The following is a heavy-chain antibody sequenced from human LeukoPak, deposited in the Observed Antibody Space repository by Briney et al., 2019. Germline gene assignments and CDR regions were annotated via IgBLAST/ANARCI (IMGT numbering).Heavy chain of an antibody. CDR3: AKGGYNTNWRNYFDY. Sequence: GGSLRLSCAASGFTFSSYWIHWVRQASGKGLVWVSRINSDGSSTSYADSVKGRFTISRDNSKNTVFLEMNSLRAEDTAVYYCAKGGYNTNWRNYFDYWGQGTLVTVSS. CDR1: GFTFSSYW. CDR2: INSDGSST. D-gene: IGHD6-13*01. J-gene: IGHJ4*02. V-gene: IGHV3-74*01.